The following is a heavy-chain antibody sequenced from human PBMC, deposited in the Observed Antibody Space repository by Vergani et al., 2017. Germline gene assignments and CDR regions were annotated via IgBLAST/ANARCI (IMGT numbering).Heavy chain of an antibody. J-gene: IGHJ4*02. CDR1: GGSISSYY. D-gene: IGHD2-21*02. CDR2: IYYSGST. V-gene: IGHV4-59*12. Sequence: QVQLQESGPGLVKPSETLSLTCTVSGGSISSYYWSWIRQPPGKGLEWIGYIYYSGSTNYNPSLKSRVTISVDTSKNQFSLKLSSVTAADTAVYYCAAVVVTAISHDDWGQGTLVTVSS. CDR3: AAVVVTAISHDD.